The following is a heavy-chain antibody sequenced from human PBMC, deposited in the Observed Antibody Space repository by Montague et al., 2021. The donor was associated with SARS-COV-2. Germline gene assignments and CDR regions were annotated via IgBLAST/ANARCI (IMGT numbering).Heavy chain of an antibody. CDR3: ASLTVDYYDSSSYYYNDY. CDR1: GGSISSSSYY. V-gene: IGHV4-39*01. CDR2: IYYSGST. Sequence: SETLSLTCTVSGGSISSSSYYWGWIRQPPGKGLEWIGSIYYSGSTYYNPSLKSRVTISVDTSKNQFSLKLSSVTAADTAVYYCASLTVDYYDSSSYYYNDYWGQGTLVTVSS. J-gene: IGHJ4*02. D-gene: IGHD3-22*01.